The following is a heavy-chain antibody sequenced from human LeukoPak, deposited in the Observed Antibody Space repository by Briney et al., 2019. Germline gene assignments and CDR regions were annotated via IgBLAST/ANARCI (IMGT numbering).Heavy chain of an antibody. Sequence: GGSLRLSCAVSGFTFNKYPMNWVRQAPGKGLEWISTLSYSGATHYADSVKGRFTISRDNAKDTVYLQMNSLRPEDTAIYFCAKDFDGGVSYDGDHTHNWGQGTRVTVSS. D-gene: IGHD3-16*01. V-gene: IGHV3-23*01. CDR1: GFTFNKYP. J-gene: IGHJ4*02. CDR2: LSYSGAT. CDR3: AKDFDGGVSYDGDHTHN.